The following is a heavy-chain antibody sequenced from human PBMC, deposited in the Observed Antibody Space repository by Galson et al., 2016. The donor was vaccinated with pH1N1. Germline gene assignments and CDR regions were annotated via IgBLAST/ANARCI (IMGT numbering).Heavy chain of an antibody. CDR1: GFTFSGYA. D-gene: IGHD1-7*01. CDR3: ARTTPPPESTNGWNDALDK. Sequence: SLRLSCAASGFTFSGYAMSWVRQAPGKGLEWVSVVTGRLRSTNYAHSVRGRFTISRDKSRNTLSLQMTSLRVEDTAVYFCARTTPPPESTNGWNDALDKWGQGTLVTVSS. J-gene: IGHJ3*02. V-gene: IGHV3-23*01. CDR2: VTGRLRST.